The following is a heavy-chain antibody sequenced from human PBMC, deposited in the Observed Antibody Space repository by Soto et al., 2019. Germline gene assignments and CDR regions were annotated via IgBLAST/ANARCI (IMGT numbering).Heavy chain of an antibody. CDR3: ARAGYDFWSGSPYYGMDV. CDR2: IYSGGST. CDR1: GFTASSNY. V-gene: IGHV3-53*01. Sequence: GGSLRLSCAASGFTASSNYMSWVRQAPGKGLEWVSVIYSGGSTYYADSVKGRFTISRDNSKNTLYLQMNSLRAEDTAVYYCARAGYDFWSGSPYYGMDVWGQGTTVTV. D-gene: IGHD3-3*01. J-gene: IGHJ6*02.